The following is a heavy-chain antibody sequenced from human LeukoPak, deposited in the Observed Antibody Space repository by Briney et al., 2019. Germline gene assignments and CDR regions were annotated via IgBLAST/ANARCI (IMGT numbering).Heavy chain of an antibody. J-gene: IGHJ4*02. V-gene: IGHV3-21*01. CDR3: ARGLDSSGYPPFDY. CDR1: GFTFSSDS. Sequence: AGGSLRLSCAASGFTFSSDSMNWVRQAPGKGLEWVSSISSSSSYIYYADSVKGRFTISRDNAKNSLYLQMNSLRAEDTAVYYCARGLDSSGYPPFDYWGQGTLVTVSS. D-gene: IGHD3-22*01. CDR2: ISSSSSYI.